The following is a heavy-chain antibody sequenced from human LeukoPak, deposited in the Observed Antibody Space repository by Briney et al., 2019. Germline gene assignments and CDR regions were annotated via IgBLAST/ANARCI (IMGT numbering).Heavy chain of an antibody. CDR3: ARRGYEFSDLDN. CDR1: GYTFTGYY. V-gene: IGHV1-2*02. J-gene: IGHJ4*02. CDR2: INPNNGDT. Sequence: ASVKVSCKASGYTFTGYYMHWVRQAPGQGLEWMGWINPNNGDTNFAQKFQGRVAMTRDTSMNTVYMELSSLRSDDTAVYYCARRGYEFSDLDNWGQGTLDTVSS. D-gene: IGHD3/OR15-3a*01.